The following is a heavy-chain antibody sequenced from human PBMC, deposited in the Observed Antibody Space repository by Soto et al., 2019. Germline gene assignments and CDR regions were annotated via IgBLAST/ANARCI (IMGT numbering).Heavy chain of an antibody. CDR2: ISGSDDST. Sequence: EVQLLESGGGLVQPGESLRLSCAASGFTFSNYAMSWVRQAPGKGLEWVSVISGSDDSTYYADSVKGRFTISRDNSNNSLYMQMNIRRAEDTAVYYCAKRSSSSTFDYWGQGTLVTVSS. CDR1: GFTFSNYA. V-gene: IGHV3-23*01. J-gene: IGHJ4*02. D-gene: IGHD6-6*01. CDR3: AKRSSSSTFDY.